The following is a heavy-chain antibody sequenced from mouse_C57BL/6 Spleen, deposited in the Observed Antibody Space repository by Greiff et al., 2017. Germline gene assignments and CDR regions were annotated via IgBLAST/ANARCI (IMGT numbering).Heavy chain of an antibody. D-gene: IGHD3-3*01. Sequence: QVQLKESGAELVRPGASVTLSCKASGYTFTDYEMHWVKQTPVHGLEWIGAIDPETGGTAYNQKFKGKAILTADKSSSTAYMELRSLTSEDSAVYYCTRGGTYYWGQGTTLTVSS. J-gene: IGHJ2*01. CDR3: TRGGTYY. V-gene: IGHV1-15*01. CDR1: GYTFTDYE. CDR2: IDPETGGT.